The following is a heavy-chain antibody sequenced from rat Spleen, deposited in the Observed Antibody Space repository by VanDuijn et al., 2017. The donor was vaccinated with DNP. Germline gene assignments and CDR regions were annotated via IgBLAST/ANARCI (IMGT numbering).Heavy chain of an antibody. V-gene: IGHV5-27*01. CDR2: ISTSGGST. D-gene: IGHD1-8*01. CDR1: GFTFSNYG. CDR3: TTGFNYNFDY. Sequence: EVQLVESGGGLVQPGRSLKLSCAASGFTFSNYGMAWVRQAPKKGLEWVATISTSGGSTYYRDSVKGRFTISRDNAKSTLYLQMDSLRSEDTATYYCTTGFNYNFDYWGQGVMVTVSS. J-gene: IGHJ2*01.